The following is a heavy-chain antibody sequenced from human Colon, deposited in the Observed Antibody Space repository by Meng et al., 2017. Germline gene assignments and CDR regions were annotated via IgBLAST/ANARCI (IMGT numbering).Heavy chain of an antibody. CDR2: IRSKANSYAT. Sequence: GGSLRLSCAASGFTFSGSALHWVRQASGKGLGWVGRIRSKANSYATAYAASVEGRFTISRDESQDTAYLEMTSLKTEDTAVYYCSKTTADGSSGYDAYWGQGTQVTVSS. CDR3: SKTTADGSSGYDAY. J-gene: IGHJ4*02. D-gene: IGHD3-22*01. CDR1: GFTFSGSA. V-gene: IGHV3-73*01.